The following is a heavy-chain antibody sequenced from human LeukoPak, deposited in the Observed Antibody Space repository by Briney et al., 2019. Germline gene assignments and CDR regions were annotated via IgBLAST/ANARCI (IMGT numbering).Heavy chain of an antibody. Sequence: SETLSLTCTVSGGSISSYYWRWLRQPPGKGLEWIGYIYYSGSTNYNPSLKSRVTISVDTSKNQFSLKLSSVTAADTAVYYCARGGVVVPAAEEVGFDPWGQGTLVTVSS. D-gene: IGHD2-2*01. J-gene: IGHJ5*02. V-gene: IGHV4-59*01. CDR3: ARGGVVVPAAEEVGFDP. CDR2: IYYSGST. CDR1: GGSISSYY.